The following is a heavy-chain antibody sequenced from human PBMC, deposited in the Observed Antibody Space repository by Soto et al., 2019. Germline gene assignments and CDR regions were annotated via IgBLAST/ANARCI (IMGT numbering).Heavy chain of an antibody. CDR2: ISYDGSNK. V-gene: IGHV3-30-3*01. CDR3: ARGLGLDIDY. J-gene: IGHJ4*02. CDR1: GFTFSSYA. D-gene: IGHD3-16*01. Sequence: QVQLVESGGGVVQPGRSLRLSCAASGFTFSSYAMHWVRQAPGKGLDWVAVISYDGSNKYYEASVKCRFTISRDNSKNTLYLQMHSLISEETDLYYCARGLGLDIDYWGQGTLVTVSS.